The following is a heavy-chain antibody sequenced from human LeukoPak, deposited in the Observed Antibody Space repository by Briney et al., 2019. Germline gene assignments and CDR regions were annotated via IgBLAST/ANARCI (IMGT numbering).Heavy chain of an antibody. J-gene: IGHJ4*02. CDR3: ARDRIAAAGNFLAY. V-gene: IGHV3-33*08. Sequence: GGSLRLSCAASGFISSNYAMSWVRQAPGKGLEWVAVIWYDGSNKYYADSVKGRFTISRDNSKNTLYLQMNSLRAEDTAVYYCARDRIAAAGNFLAYWGQGTLVTVSS. D-gene: IGHD6-13*01. CDR2: IWYDGSNK. CDR1: GFISSNYA.